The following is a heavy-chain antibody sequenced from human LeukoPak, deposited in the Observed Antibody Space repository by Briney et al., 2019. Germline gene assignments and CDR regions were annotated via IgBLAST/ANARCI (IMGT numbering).Heavy chain of an antibody. CDR2: MNPNSGNT. D-gene: IGHD6-6*01. Sequence: ASVKVSCKASGYTFTSYDINWVRQATGQGLEWMGWMNPNSGNTGYAQKFQGRVTMTRDTSISTAYMELSRLRSDDTAVYYCARGIAARPRLYYYYMDVWGKGTTVTVSS. CDR3: ARGIAARPRLYYYYMDV. CDR1: GYTFTSYD. J-gene: IGHJ6*03. V-gene: IGHV1-8*02.